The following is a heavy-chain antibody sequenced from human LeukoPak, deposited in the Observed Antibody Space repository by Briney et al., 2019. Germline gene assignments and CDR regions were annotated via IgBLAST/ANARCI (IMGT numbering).Heavy chain of an antibody. V-gene: IGHV4-4*07. Sequence: SETLSLTCTVSGGSITNYYWNWIRQPAGKGLEWIGHIYVSGSTEYNPSLKSRVTMSIDTSKNQFSLKLRSVTAADTAVYYCARLRGLWFGELLVEYWGQGTLVTVSS. D-gene: IGHD3-10*01. CDR1: GGSITNYY. CDR2: IYVSGST. J-gene: IGHJ4*02. CDR3: ARLRGLWFGELLVEY.